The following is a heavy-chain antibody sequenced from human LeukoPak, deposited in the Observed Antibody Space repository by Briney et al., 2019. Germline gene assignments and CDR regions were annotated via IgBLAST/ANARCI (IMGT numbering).Heavy chain of an antibody. Sequence: SETLSLTCTVSGGSISSYYWSWIRQPAGKGLEWIGRIYTSGSTNYNPSLKSRVTMSVDTSKDQLSLKLSSVTAADTAVYYCARSDSSGYYCFDPWGQGTLVTVSS. CDR1: GGSISSYY. D-gene: IGHD3-22*01. CDR3: ARSDSSGYYCFDP. CDR2: IYTSGST. V-gene: IGHV4-4*07. J-gene: IGHJ5*02.